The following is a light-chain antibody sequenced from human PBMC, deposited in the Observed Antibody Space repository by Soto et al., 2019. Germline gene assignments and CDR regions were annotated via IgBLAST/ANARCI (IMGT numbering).Light chain of an antibody. CDR3: QQYGSSPRT. CDR1: QSVSSSY. J-gene: IGKJ1*01. V-gene: IGKV3-20*01. Sequence: EIVSTQSPGTLSLSPGERATLSCSASQSVSSSYLAWYQQKPGQAPRLLIYGASSRATGIPDRFSGSGSGTDFTLTISRLEPEDFAVYYCQQYGSSPRTFGQGTKVDIK. CDR2: GAS.